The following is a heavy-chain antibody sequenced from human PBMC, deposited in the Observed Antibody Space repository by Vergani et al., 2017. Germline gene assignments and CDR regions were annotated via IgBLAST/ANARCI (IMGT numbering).Heavy chain of an antibody. D-gene: IGHD3-22*01. V-gene: IGHV4-4*03. CDR2: IYHSGST. J-gene: IGHJ6*02. CDR3: AGDWRWGSYDSRAPGGMDV. Sequence: QVQLQESGPGLVKPPGTLSLTCAVSGGSISSSNWWSWVRQPPGKGLEWIGEIYHSGSTNYNPSLKSRVTISVDKSENQFSLKLSSVTAADTAVFYCAGDWRWGSYDSRAPGGMDVWGQGTTVTVSS. CDR1: GGSISSSNW.